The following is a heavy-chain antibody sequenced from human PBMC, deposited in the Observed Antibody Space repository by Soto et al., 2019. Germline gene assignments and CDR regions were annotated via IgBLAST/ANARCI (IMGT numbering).Heavy chain of an antibody. Sequence: PGGSLRLSCAASGFTFSSYAMHWVRQAPGKGLEWVAVISYDGSNKYYADSVKGRFTISRDNSKNTLYLQMNSLRAEDTAVYYCARGNYSGSYFGYNWFDPWGQGTLVTVSS. D-gene: IGHD1-26*01. CDR1: GFTFSSYA. CDR2: ISYDGSNK. J-gene: IGHJ5*02. CDR3: ARGNYSGSYFGYNWFDP. V-gene: IGHV3-30-3*01.